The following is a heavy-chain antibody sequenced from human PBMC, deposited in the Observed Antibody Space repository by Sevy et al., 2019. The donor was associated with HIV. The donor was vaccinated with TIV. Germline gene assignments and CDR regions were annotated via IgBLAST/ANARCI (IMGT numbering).Heavy chain of an antibody. V-gene: IGHV3-21*01. J-gene: IGHJ4*02. CDR3: ARDLFSGGNAVYGY. CDR2: INAISSNI. Sequence: GGSLRLSCAASGFTFSSYAMNWVRQSPGKGLEWVSSINAISSNIYYADSVKGRFTISRDNAEISLYLQMNSVRAEDTAVYYCARDLFSGGNAVYGYWGQGTLVTVSS. D-gene: IGHD2-15*01. CDR1: GFTFSSYA.